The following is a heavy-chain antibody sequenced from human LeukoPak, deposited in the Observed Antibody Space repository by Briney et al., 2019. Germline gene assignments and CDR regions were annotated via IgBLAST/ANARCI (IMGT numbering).Heavy chain of an antibody. J-gene: IGHJ3*02. CDR3: ARDRRGYDAFDI. V-gene: IGHV4-59*01. D-gene: IGHD3-10*01. CDR1: GGSISSYH. Sequence: SETLSLTCTVSGGSISSYHWSWIRQPPGKGLEWIGYIYYSGSTNYNPSLKSRVTISVDTSKNQFSLKLSPVTAADTAVYYCARDRRGYDAFDIWGQGTMVTVSS. CDR2: IYYSGST.